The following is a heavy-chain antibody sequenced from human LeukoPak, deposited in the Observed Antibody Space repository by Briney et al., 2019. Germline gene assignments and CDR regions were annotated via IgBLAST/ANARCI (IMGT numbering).Heavy chain of an antibody. V-gene: IGHV1-69*13. CDR1: GGTFSSYA. D-gene: IGHD5-18*01. J-gene: IGHJ4*02. CDR3: ARGREIPAIGLDY. CDR2: IMSMFGTA. Sequence: ASVKVSCKASGGTFSSYALTWVRQAPGQGLEWMGGIMSMFGTAKYAQKFQGRVTITADESTSTAYMELSSLRSEDTAVYYCARGREIPAIGLDYWGQGTLVTVSS.